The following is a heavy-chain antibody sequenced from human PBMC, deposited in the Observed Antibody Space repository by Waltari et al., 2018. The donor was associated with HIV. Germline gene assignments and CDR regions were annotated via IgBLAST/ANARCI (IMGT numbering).Heavy chain of an antibody. J-gene: IGHJ4*02. CDR3: ARDPLVEHRGILDY. V-gene: IGHV3-7*01. D-gene: IGHD1-1*01. CDR2: IKQDGSEK. CDR1: GLSFRSYW. Sequence: EVQLGESGGGLVQPGGSLRLSCAASGLSFRSYWLRWVRQAPGKGMEWVANIKQDGSEKYYVDSVKGRFTISRDNAKNSLYLQMNSLRAEDTAVYYCARDPLVEHRGILDYWGQGTLVTVSS.